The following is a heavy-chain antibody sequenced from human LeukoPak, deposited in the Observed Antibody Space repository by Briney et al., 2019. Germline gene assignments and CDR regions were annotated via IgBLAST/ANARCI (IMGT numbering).Heavy chain of an antibody. Sequence: PSETLSLTCAVSGYSVSSGYFWGWIRQPPGKRLEWIGGIHVIGTTYYNPSLKSRVTISLDTSKNEFSLKLSSVTAADTAVYFCARVFHSGGPLRDFDYWGQGTLVTVSS. J-gene: IGHJ4*02. D-gene: IGHD2-15*01. CDR2: IHVIGTT. CDR3: ARVFHSGGPLRDFDY. CDR1: GYSVSSGYF. V-gene: IGHV4-38-2*01.